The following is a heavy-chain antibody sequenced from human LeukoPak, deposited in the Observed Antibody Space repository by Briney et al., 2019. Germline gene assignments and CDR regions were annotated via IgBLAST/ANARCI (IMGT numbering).Heavy chain of an antibody. J-gene: IGHJ4*02. CDR2: IKQDGSEK. CDR1: GFTFSSYW. V-gene: IGHV3-7*01. Sequence: GGSLRLSCAASGFTFSSYWMSWIRQAPGKGLEWVANIKQDGSEKYYVDSLKDRFTISRDNAKNSLYLQVNGLRAEDTAVYYCAKYGLGSHTSFDSWGQGTLVTVSS. CDR3: AKYGLGSHTSFDS. D-gene: IGHD3-10*01.